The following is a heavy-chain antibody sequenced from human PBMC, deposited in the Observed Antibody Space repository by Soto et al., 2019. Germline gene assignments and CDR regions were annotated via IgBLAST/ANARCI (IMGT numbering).Heavy chain of an antibody. V-gene: IGHV3-9*01. Sequence: EVQLVESGGGLVQPGRSLRLSCAASGFTFDDYAMHWVRQAPGKGLEWVSGISWNSGSIGYADSVKGRFTISRDNAKNSLYLQMNSLRAEDTAVYYCARMVWAVVENGMDVWGQGTTVTVSS. CDR1: GFTFDDYA. CDR3: ARMVWAVVENGMDV. D-gene: IGHD2-8*01. J-gene: IGHJ6*02. CDR2: ISWNSGSI.